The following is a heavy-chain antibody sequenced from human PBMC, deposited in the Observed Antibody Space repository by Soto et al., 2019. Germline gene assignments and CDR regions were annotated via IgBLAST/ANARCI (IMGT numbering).Heavy chain of an antibody. CDR1: GGSISSGTYY. CDR3: ARSPGGYYYDN. CDR2: IYYSGTT. Sequence: TLSLTCTVSGGSISSGTYYWSWIRQHPGKGLEWIGYIYYSGTTYYNPSLKSRVTISVDTSENQFSLKLTSVNAADTAFYYWARSPGGYYYDNGVQGTLVTVPS. V-gene: IGHV4-31*03. D-gene: IGHD3-22*01. J-gene: IGHJ4*02.